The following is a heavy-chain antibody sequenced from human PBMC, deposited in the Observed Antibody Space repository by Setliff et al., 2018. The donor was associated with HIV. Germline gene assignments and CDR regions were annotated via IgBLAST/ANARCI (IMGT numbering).Heavy chain of an antibody. CDR1: GFSFGDYA. V-gene: IGHV3-49*04. CDR2: IRSKVYGATT. Sequence: GGSLRLSCTASGFSFGDYAMSWVRQAPGKGLEWVGFIRSKVYGATTEYAASVKDRFTISRDDSKSIAYLHMNSLKTEDTAVYCCTRLRAYHYDSSGYYYFDSWGQGTLVTVSS. CDR3: TRLRAYHYDSSGYYYFDS. D-gene: IGHD3-22*01. J-gene: IGHJ4*02.